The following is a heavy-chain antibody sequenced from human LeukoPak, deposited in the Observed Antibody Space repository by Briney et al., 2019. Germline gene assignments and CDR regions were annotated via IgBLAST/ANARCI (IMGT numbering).Heavy chain of an antibody. D-gene: IGHD3-3*01. CDR3: ARDILEWFHRGDGFDI. Sequence: PGGSLRLSCAASGFTVSDNYMTWVRQAPGKGLEWVSVIFTGGDTYYADSVKGRFTISRDKSMNTLYLQMNSLRTEDTAVYYCARDILEWFHRGDGFDIWGQGTMVTVSA. J-gene: IGHJ3*02. CDR1: GFTVSDNY. V-gene: IGHV3-53*05. CDR2: IFTGGDT.